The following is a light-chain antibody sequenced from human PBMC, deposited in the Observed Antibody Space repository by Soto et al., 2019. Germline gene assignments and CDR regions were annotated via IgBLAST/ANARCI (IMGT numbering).Light chain of an antibody. J-gene: IGLJ2*01. Sequence: SYELTQPPSVSVAPGKTASISCGGNNIGSKGVHWYQQKPGQAPLLDIYSDTDLPPVIPERFSGSNSANLATLTISRVEAGDEADYCGSAHVVFGGGTKLTVL. CDR1: NIGSKG. V-gene: IGLV3-21*01. CDR2: SDT. CDR3: SAHVV.